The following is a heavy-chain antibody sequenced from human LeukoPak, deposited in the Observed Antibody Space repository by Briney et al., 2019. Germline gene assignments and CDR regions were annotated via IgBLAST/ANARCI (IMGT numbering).Heavy chain of an antibody. Sequence: ASVTVSCKASGGTFSSYAISWVRQAPRQGLEWMGGIIPIFGTANYAQKFQGRVTITADESTSTAYMELSSLRSEDTAVYYCARSSYNYYDSSGYYSAFDIWGQGTMVTVSS. D-gene: IGHD3-22*01. V-gene: IGHV1-69*13. J-gene: IGHJ3*02. CDR1: GGTFSSYA. CDR3: ARSSYNYYDSSGYYSAFDI. CDR2: IIPIFGTA.